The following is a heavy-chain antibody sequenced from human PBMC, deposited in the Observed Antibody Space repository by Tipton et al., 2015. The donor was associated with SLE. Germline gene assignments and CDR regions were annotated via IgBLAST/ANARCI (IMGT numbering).Heavy chain of an antibody. D-gene: IGHD3-10*01. J-gene: IGHJ4*02. V-gene: IGHV4-34*01. CDR3: ARGGSTMVRGPNAGYYFDY. CDR2: INHSGST. CDR1: GGSFSGYY. Sequence: TLSLTCAVYGGSFSGYYWSWIRQPPGKGLEWIGEINHSGSTNYNPSLKSRVTMSVDTSKNQFSLKLSSVTAADTAVYYCARGGSTMVRGPNAGYYFDYWGQGTLVTVSS.